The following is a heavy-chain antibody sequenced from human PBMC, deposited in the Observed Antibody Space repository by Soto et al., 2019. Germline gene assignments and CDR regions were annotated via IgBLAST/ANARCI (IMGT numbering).Heavy chain of an antibody. CDR2: IIPIFGTA. D-gene: IGHD5-18*01. CDR3: ASPTRGYSYGYFDY. V-gene: IGHV1-69*01. Sequence: QVQLVQSGAEVKKPGSSVKVSCKASGGTFSSYAISWVRHAPGQGLEWMGGIIPIFGTANYAQKFQGRVTITADESTSTAYMELSSLRSEDTAVYYCASPTRGYSYGYFDYWGQGTLVTVSS. J-gene: IGHJ4*02. CDR1: GGTFSSYA.